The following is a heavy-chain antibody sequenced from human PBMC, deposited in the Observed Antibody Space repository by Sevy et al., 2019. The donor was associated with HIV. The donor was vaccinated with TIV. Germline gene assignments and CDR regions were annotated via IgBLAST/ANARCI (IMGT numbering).Heavy chain of an antibody. J-gene: IGHJ4*02. V-gene: IGHV3-33*01. D-gene: IGHD4-17*01. Sequence: GGSLRLSCAASGFTFSSYGMHWVHQAPGKGLEWVALIWFDGSNTYYADSVKGRFTISRDIAKNTLHLQMNSLRAEDTAAYYCARDLEFYDYGDYGPAFMPDYWGQGTLVTVSS. CDR2: IWFDGSNT. CDR1: GFTFSSYG. CDR3: ARDLEFYDYGDYGPAFMPDY.